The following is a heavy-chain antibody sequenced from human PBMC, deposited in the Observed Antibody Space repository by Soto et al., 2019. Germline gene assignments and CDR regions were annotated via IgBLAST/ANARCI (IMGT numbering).Heavy chain of an antibody. V-gene: IGHV1-18*01. CDR3: ARDLGRYSYGYYYYGMDV. D-gene: IGHD5-18*01. J-gene: IGHJ6*02. CDR2: ISAYNGNT. Sequence: ASVKGSCKASGYTFTSYGISWVRQAPGQGLEWMGWISAYNGNTNYAQKLQGRVTMTTDTSTSTAYMELRSLRSDDTAVYYCARDLGRYSYGYYYYGMDVWGQGTTVTVSS. CDR1: GYTFTSYG.